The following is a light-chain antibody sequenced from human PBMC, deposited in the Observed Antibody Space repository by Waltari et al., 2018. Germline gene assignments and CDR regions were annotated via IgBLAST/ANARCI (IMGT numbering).Light chain of an antibody. CDR1: SSDVGGYNY. J-gene: IGLJ2*01. CDR2: DVK. Sequence: QSALTQPASVSGSPGQSNTISCTATSSDVGGYNYVSWYQQHPGKAPKLMIYDVKNRPSGVSNRFSGSKSGNTASLTISGLQAEDEADYYCSSYTSSSTLVFGGGTKLTVL. CDR3: SSYTSSSTLV. V-gene: IGLV2-14*03.